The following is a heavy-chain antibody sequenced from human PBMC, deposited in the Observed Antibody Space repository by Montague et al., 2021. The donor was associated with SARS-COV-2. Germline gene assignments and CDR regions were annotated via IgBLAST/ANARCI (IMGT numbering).Heavy chain of an antibody. CDR1: GGSISSYY. D-gene: IGHD3-16*02. V-gene: IGHV4-59*01. Sequence: SETLSLTCTVSGGSISSYYWSWIRQPPGKGLEWIGYIYYSGSTNYNPSLKSRVTISVDTSKNQFSLKLSSVTAADTAVYYCARGRRITCGRVIGWFSTFDFWGQGTMVTVSS. CDR2: IYYSGST. CDR3: ARGRRITCGRVIGWFSTFDF. J-gene: IGHJ4*02.